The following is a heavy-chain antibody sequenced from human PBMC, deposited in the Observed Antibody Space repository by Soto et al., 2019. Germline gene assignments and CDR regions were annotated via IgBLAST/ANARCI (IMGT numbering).Heavy chain of an antibody. V-gene: IGHV3-30*18. CDR2: ISYDGSNK. CDR3: AKDVSGYEDY. J-gene: IGHJ4*02. D-gene: IGHD5-12*01. CDR1: GFTFSSYG. Sequence: LRLSCAASGFTFSSYGMHWVRQAPGKGLEWVAVISYDGSNKYYADSVKGRFTISRDNSKNTLYLQMNSLRAEDTAVYYCAKDVSGYEDYWGQGTLVTVSS.